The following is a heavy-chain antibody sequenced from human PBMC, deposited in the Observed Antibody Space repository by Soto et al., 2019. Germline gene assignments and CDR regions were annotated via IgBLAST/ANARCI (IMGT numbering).Heavy chain of an antibody. Sequence: HVQLVQSGAEVKKPGASLKVSCKASGYTFISYGVSWVRQAPGQGLEWLGWISPYNGITNYAQKFQGRITMTTDTSARTGYMDLRSLRTHDAAVYYFATDQSRLLTDAFDIWGQGTMVVVSS. D-gene: IGHD2-21*01. CDR3: ATDQSRLLTDAFDI. CDR1: GYTFISYG. V-gene: IGHV1-18*01. CDR2: ISPYNGIT. J-gene: IGHJ3*02.